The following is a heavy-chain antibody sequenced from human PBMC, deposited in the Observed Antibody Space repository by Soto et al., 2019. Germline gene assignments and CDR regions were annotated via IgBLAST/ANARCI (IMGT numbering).Heavy chain of an antibody. CDR3: AKDKDLYSYGTMFDY. V-gene: IGHV3-9*01. J-gene: IGHJ4*02. CDR1: GFTFDDYA. Sequence: EVQLVESGGGLVQPGRSLRLSCAASGFTFDDYAMHWVRQAPGKGLEWVSGISWNSGSIGYADSVKGRFTISRDNAKNSLYLQMNSLRAEDTALYYCAKDKDLYSYGTMFDYWGQGTLVTVSS. CDR2: ISWNSGSI. D-gene: IGHD5-18*01.